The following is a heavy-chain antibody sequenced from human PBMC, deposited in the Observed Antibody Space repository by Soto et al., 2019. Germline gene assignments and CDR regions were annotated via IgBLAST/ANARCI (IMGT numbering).Heavy chain of an antibody. CDR3: AHKGPEDWPLDY. V-gene: IGHV2-5*02. Sequence: QITLKESGPTLVRPTQTLTLTCAFSGFSLSTSGVGVGWIRQPPGKALEWLAVIYWDDSKHYSPSLRSRLTITNDTSKNPVVLTMTNMDPMDPGTYYCAHKGPEDWPLDYWGQGTLVTVSS. CDR2: IYWDDSK. D-gene: IGHD3-9*01. J-gene: IGHJ4*02. CDR1: GFSLSTSGVG.